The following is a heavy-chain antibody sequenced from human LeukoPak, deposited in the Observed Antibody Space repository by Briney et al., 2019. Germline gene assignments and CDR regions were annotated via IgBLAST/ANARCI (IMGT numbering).Heavy chain of an antibody. CDR1: GFTFSSYA. J-gene: IGHJ4*02. V-gene: IGHV3-30-3*01. Sequence: PGGSLRLSCAASGFTFSSYAMHWVRQAPGKGLEWVAVISYDRNSEYYADSVQGRFTISRDNFKHTLYLQMNSLRVEDTAVYYCARDPDYGSYFDYWGQGTLATVSS. D-gene: IGHD4-17*01. CDR3: ARDPDYGSYFDY. CDR2: ISYDRNSE.